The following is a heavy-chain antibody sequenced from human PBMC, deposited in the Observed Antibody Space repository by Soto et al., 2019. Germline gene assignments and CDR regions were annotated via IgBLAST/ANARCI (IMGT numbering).Heavy chain of an antibody. J-gene: IGHJ4*02. CDR2: ISGSGGST. Sequence: EVQLLESGGGLVQPGGSLRLSCAASGFTFSSYAMSWVRQAPGKGLEWVSAISGSGGSTYYADSVKGRFTISRDNSKNTLYRQMNSLRAEDTAVYYCAEESGSYYPKTYYFDYWGQGTLVTVSS. V-gene: IGHV3-23*01. CDR3: AEESGSYYPKTYYFDY. D-gene: IGHD3-10*01. CDR1: GFTFSSYA.